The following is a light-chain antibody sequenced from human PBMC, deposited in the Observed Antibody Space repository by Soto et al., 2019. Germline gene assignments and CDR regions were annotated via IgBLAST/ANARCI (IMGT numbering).Light chain of an antibody. CDR3: QQHNQWPIT. CDR2: HIS. Sequence: EIVMTQSPATLSVSPGERATLSCRASQNVNSNLAWYQQKPGQAPRLLIYHISTRATGIPARFSGSGSGTEFTLTINSLQSEDFAVYYCQQHNQWPITFGQGTRLEI. CDR1: QNVNSN. V-gene: IGKV3D-15*01. J-gene: IGKJ5*01.